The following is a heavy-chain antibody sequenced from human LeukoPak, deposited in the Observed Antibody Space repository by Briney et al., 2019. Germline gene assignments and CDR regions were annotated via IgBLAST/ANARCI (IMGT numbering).Heavy chain of an antibody. D-gene: IGHD1-26*01. CDR1: GGSISSSSYY. CDR2: IYYSGST. CDR3: ARRRIVGATLDY. V-gene: IGHV4-39*01. Sequence: SETLSLTCTVSGGSISSSSYYRGWIRQPPGKGLEWIGSIYYSGSTYYNPSLKSRVTISVDTSKNQFSLKLSSVTAADTAVYYCARRRIVGATLDYWGQGTLVTVSS. J-gene: IGHJ4*02.